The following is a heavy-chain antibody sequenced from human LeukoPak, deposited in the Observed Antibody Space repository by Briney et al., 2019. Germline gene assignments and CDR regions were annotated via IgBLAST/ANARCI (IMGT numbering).Heavy chain of an antibody. D-gene: IGHD6-13*01. Sequence: GGSLRLSCAASGFTFSSYAMSSVPQAPGKGLEWVSAISGSGGSTYYADSVKGRFTISRDNSKNTLYLQMNSLRAEDTAVYYCAKDKLAGIGSWFDPWGQGTLVTVSS. CDR1: GFTFSSYA. J-gene: IGHJ5*02. CDR3: AKDKLAGIGSWFDP. V-gene: IGHV3-23*01. CDR2: ISGSGGST.